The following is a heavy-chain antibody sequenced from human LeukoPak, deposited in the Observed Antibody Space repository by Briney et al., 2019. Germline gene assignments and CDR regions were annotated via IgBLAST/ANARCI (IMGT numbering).Heavy chain of an antibody. D-gene: IGHD1-26*01. CDR1: GGSLRSYY. CDR3: ARDAISGIDD. V-gene: IGHV4-59*01. J-gene: IGHJ4*02. Sequence: SETLSLTCSVSGGSLRSYYWSWIRQPPGKGLEWIGFVYHSGATSYNPALKSGGTISLDTSQRQFSLKLNSVTAEDTAVYYCARDAISGIDDWGQGTLVTVSS. CDR2: VYHSGAT.